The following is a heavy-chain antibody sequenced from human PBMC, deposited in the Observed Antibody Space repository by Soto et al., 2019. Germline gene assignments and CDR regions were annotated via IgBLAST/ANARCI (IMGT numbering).Heavy chain of an antibody. CDR3: ARPIYSSRNSGAFDI. CDR1: GGSISSYY. D-gene: IGHD3-22*01. J-gene: IGHJ3*02. V-gene: IGHV4-59*08. CDR2: IYYSGST. Sequence: PSETLSLTCTVSGGSISSYYWSWIRQPPGKGLEWIGYIYYSGSTNYNPSLKSRVTISVDTSKNQFSLKLSSVTAADTAVYYCARPIYSSRNSGAFDIWGQGTMVTVSS.